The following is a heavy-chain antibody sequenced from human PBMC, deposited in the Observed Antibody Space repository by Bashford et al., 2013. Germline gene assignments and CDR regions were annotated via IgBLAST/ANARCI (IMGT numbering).Heavy chain of an antibody. J-gene: IGHJ3*02. CDR2: IIPIFGTA. D-gene: IGHD4-17*01. CDR3: VSTYGTDDAFDI. V-gene: IGHV1-69*13. Sequence: VASVKVSCKASGYTFTSYGISWVRQAPGQGLEWMGGIIPIFGTANYAQKFQGRVTITADESTSTAYMELSSLRSEDTAVYYCVSTYGTDDAFDIWGQGTMVTVSS. CDR1: GYTFTSYG.